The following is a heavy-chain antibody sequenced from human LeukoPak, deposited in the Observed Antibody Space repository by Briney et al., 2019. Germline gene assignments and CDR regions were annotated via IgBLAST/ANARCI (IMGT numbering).Heavy chain of an antibody. J-gene: IGHJ4*02. CDR3: ARDRELRPFDY. V-gene: IGHV1-46*01. Sequence: ASVTVSCKASGYTFTIYYMHWVRQAPGQGLEWMGIINPSGGSTSYAQKFQGRVTMTRDTSTSTVYMELSSLRSEDTAVYYCARDRELRPFDYWGQGTLVTVSS. CDR1: GYTFTIYY. D-gene: IGHD1-26*01. CDR2: INPSGGST.